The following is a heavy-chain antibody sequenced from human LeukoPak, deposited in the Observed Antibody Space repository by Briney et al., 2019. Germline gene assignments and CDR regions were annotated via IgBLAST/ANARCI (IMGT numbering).Heavy chain of an antibody. CDR3: AREASTSCYLDV. Sequence: PSETLSLTCTVSGGSISSGSYYWSWIRQPAGKGLEWIGRIYTSGSTNYNPSLKSRDTISVDTSKNQFSLKLSSVTAADTAVYYCAREASTSCYLDVWGKGTTVTVSS. CDR1: GGSISSGSYY. V-gene: IGHV4-61*02. D-gene: IGHD2-2*01. J-gene: IGHJ6*04. CDR2: IYTSGST.